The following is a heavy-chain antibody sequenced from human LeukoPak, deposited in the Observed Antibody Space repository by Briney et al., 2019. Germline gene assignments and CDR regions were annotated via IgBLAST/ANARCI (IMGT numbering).Heavy chain of an antibody. CDR3: ARDAAVGVAGIRLDY. D-gene: IGHD6-19*01. CDR2: IYHSGST. Sequence: PSETLSLTCTVSGYSISSGYYWGWIRQPPGKGLEWIGSIYHSGSTNYNPSLKSRVTISVDTSKNQFSLKLNSVTAADTAVYYCARDAAVGVAGIRLDYWGQGTLVTVSS. V-gene: IGHV4-38-2*02. CDR1: GYSISSGYY. J-gene: IGHJ4*02.